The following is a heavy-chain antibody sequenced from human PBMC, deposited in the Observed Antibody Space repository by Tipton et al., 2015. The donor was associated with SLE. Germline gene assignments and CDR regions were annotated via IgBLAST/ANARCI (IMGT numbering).Heavy chain of an antibody. Sequence: TLSLTCTVSGGSVSSYYWSWIRQPPGKGLEWIGYFSYGGSPNYNPSLKSRVTISVDTSKNQFSLKLTSVTAADTAMYYCARRGAYSSSWYVAYYYYMDVWGKGTTVTVSS. CDR3: ARRGAYSSSWYVAYYYYMDV. CDR2: FSYGGSP. J-gene: IGHJ6*03. D-gene: IGHD6-13*01. V-gene: IGHV4-59*02. CDR1: GGSVSSYY.